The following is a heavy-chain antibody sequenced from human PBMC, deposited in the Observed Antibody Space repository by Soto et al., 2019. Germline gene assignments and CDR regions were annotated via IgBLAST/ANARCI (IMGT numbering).Heavy chain of an antibody. J-gene: IGHJ5*02. D-gene: IGHD5-12*01. Sequence: QVLLVESGGGVVQPGGSLTLSCVGSGFTFNSHGMHWVRQAPGKGLEWVAVIAYDGSKKYYEESVKGRFTISRDNSRNTVYLQLNRLRAEDTALYYCAQDRTASLAEGAWLESWGQGTLVTVSA. CDR1: GFTFNSHG. V-gene: IGHV3-30*18. CDR3: AQDRTASLAEGAWLES. CDR2: IAYDGSKK.